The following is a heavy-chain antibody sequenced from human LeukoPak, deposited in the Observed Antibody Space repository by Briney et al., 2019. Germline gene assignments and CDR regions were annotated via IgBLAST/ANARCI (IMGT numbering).Heavy chain of an antibody. CDR2: FDPEDGET. Sequence: ASVKVSCKVSGYTLTELSMHWVRQAPGKGLEWMGGFDPEDGETIYAQKFQGRVTMTEDTSTDTAYMELSSLRSEDTAVYYCATDPGLAAAGELVPWGQGTLVTVSS. V-gene: IGHV1-24*01. D-gene: IGHD6-13*01. CDR3: ATDPGLAAAGELVP. CDR1: GYTLTELS. J-gene: IGHJ5*02.